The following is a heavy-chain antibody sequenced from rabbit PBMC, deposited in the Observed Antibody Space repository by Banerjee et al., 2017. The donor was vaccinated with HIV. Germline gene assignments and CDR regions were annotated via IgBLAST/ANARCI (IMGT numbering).Heavy chain of an antibody. CDR2: IGAGSSGNT. D-gene: IGHD6-1*01. CDR3: ARGYADYAYAEDL. Sequence: QEQLKETGGGLVQPGGSLTLSCKASGFDFSSGYDMCWVRQAPGKGLEWIACIGAGSSGNTYYATWAKGRFTISKTSSTTVTLQMTSLTAADTATYFCARGYADYAYAEDLWGPGTLVTVS. CDR1: GFDFSSGYD. J-gene: IGHJ4*01. V-gene: IGHV1S45*01.